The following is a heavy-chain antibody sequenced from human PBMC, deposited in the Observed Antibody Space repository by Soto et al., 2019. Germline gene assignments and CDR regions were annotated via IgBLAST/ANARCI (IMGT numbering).Heavy chain of an antibody. V-gene: IGHV3-30-3*01. D-gene: IGHD4-17*01. CDR2: ISYDGSNK. CDR1: GFTFSSYA. CDR3: ARDTSNGDPNPLDY. Sequence: GGSLRLSCAASGFTFSSYAMHWVRQAPGKGLEWVAVISYDGSNKYYADSVKGRFTISRDNSKNTPYLQMNSLRAEDTAVYYCARDTSNGDPNPLDYWGQGTLVTVSS. J-gene: IGHJ4*02.